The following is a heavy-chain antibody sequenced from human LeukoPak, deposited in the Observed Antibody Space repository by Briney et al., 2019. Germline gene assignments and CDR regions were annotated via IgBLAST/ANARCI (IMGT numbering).Heavy chain of an antibody. CDR2: ISYDGSNK. J-gene: IGHJ4*02. V-gene: IGHV3-30*18. Sequence: PGGSLRLSCAASGFTFSSYGMHWVRQAPGKGPEWVAVISYDGSNKYYADSVKGRFTISRDNSKNTLYLQMNSLTTEDTAVYYCVKDEVGRGLQRSFDYWGQGTLVSVSS. CDR1: GFTFSSYG. D-gene: IGHD4-11*01. CDR3: VKDEVGRGLQRSFDY.